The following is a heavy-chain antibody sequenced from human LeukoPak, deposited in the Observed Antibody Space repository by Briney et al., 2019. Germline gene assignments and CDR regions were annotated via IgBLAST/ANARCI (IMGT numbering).Heavy chain of an antibody. CDR2: FDPEDGET. CDR1: GYTLTELS. Sequence: GASVKVSCKVSGYTLTELSMHWVRQAPGKGLEWMGGFDPEDGETIYAQKFQGRVTMTEDTSTDTAYMELSSLRSEDTAVYYCAKMGLYCSSTSCYPRGSTSWFDPWGQGTLVTVSS. D-gene: IGHD2-2*01. CDR3: AKMGLYCSSTSCYPRGSTSWFDP. J-gene: IGHJ5*02. V-gene: IGHV1-24*01.